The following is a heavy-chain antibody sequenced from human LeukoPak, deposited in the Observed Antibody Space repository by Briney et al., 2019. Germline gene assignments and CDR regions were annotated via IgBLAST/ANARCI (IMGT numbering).Heavy chain of an antibody. CDR1: GFTFSGHW. V-gene: IGHV3-74*03. Sequence: PGGSLRLSCTASGFTFSGHWIHWVRQPPGMGLVWVSRINERGTDSMYAESVKGRFTISRDNAKNTVYLQMNSLRAEDTAVYYCAKDGFTDSSSWYPFYYYYYYMDVWGKGTTVTISS. D-gene: IGHD6-13*01. CDR2: INERGTDS. CDR3: AKDGFTDSSSWYPFYYYYYYMDV. J-gene: IGHJ6*03.